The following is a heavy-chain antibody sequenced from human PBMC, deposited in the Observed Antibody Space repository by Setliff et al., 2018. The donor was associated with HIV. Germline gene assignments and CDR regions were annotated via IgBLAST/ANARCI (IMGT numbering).Heavy chain of an antibody. Sequence: GGSLRLSCAASGFTFSTYAMSWIRQAPGKGPEWVSYISSSGSTIYYADSVKGRFTISRDNAKNSLYLQMSSLRAEDTAVYYCARVIIKAADYWGQGTLVTVSS. J-gene: IGHJ4*02. V-gene: IGHV3-48*03. D-gene: IGHD6-25*01. CDR1: GFTFSTYA. CDR3: ARVIIKAADY. CDR2: ISSSGSTI.